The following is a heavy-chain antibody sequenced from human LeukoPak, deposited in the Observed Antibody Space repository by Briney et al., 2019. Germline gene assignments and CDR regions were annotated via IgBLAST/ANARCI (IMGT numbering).Heavy chain of an antibody. CDR3: ATTLITNYDFYYMAV. V-gene: IGHV3-20*04. J-gene: IGHJ6*03. CDR2: ITNWNGGST. CDR1: GFTFDDYG. Sequence: RPGGSLRLSCEASGFTFDDYGMSWVRQSTGKGLEWVSAITNWNGGSTGYADSVRGRLTISRDNAKNSLYLQMNSLRAEDTAIYYCATTLITNYDFYYMAVWGKGTTVTVSS. D-gene: IGHD3-16*01.